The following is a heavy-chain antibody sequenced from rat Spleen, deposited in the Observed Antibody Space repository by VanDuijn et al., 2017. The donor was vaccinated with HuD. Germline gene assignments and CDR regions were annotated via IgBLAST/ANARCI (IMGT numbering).Heavy chain of an antibody. CDR1: GLSFSNYD. CDR3: ERQWDY. V-gene: IGHV5-25*01. J-gene: IGHJ2*01. CDR2: IRSSGGRT. Sequence: EVHLVESGGGLVQPGRSMKLSCAASGLSFSNYDMAWVRQAPTKGLEWVASIRSSGGRTYYRDSVKGRFTISRDNAKSTLYLQMDSLRSEDTATYYCERQWDYWGHGVMVTVSS.